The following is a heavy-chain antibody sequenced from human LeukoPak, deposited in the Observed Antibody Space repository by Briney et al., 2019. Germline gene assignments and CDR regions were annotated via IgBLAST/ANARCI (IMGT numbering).Heavy chain of an antibody. CDR3: ARGGDWEGNWFDP. CDR2: TYHSGST. J-gene: IGHJ5*02. V-gene: IGHV4-30-2*01. CDR1: GGSISSGGYS. Sequence: PSQTLSLTCAVSGGSISSGGYSWSWIPQPPGKGLEWIGYTYHSGSTYYNPSLKSRVTISVDRSKNQFSLKLSSVTAADTAVYYCARGGDWEGNWFDPWGQGTLVTVSS. D-gene: IGHD3-16*01.